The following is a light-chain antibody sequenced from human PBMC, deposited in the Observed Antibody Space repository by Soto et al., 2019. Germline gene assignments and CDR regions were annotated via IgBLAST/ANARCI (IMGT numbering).Light chain of an antibody. J-gene: IGKJ1*01. V-gene: IGKV3-15*01. CDR2: GAS. CDR3: QQYDYLWT. Sequence: EIVMTQSPATLSVSPGEGANLSCRASQSVRTGLAWYQQKPGQAPRLLIYGASIRATGIPARFSGSGSGTEFTLTITSLLSEDFTVYYCQQYDYLWTVGQGTKVDTK. CDR1: QSVRTG.